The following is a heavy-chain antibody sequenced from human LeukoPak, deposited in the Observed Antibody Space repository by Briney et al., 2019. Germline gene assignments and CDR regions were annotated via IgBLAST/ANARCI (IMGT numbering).Heavy chain of an antibody. CDR1: GGSISSGSYY. CDR3: ARSPYSNYYYYYYMDV. CDR2: IYTSGST. J-gene: IGHJ6*03. D-gene: IGHD4-11*01. V-gene: IGHV4-61*02. Sequence: SETLSLTCTVSGGSISSGSYYWTWIRQPARKGLEWIGRIYTSGSTIYNPSLKSRVTISVDTSKNQFSLKLSSVAAADTAVYYCARSPYSNYYYYYYMDVWGKGTTVTVSS.